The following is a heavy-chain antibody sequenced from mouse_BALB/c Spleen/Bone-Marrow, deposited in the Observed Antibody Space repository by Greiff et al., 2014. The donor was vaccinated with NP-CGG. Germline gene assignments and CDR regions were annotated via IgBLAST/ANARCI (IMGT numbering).Heavy chain of an antibody. CDR1: GYTFTSYW. J-gene: IGHJ2*01. CDR3: SRTYEYFDY. D-gene: IGHD2-3*01. CDR2: IYPSDNYT. V-gene: IGHV1-69*02. Sequence: LVESGAELVRPGASAKLSCKASGYTFTSYWINWVRQRPGQGLEWIGNIYPSDNYTNYNQKFKDKATLTVDKSSSTAYMQLSSPTSEDSAVYYCSRTYEYFDYWGQGTTLTVSS.